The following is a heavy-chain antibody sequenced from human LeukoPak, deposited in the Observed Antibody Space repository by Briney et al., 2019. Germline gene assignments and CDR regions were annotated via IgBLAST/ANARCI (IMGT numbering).Heavy chain of an antibody. CDR1: GFTFSSYW. J-gene: IGHJ5*02. CDR2: IKQDGSEK. CDR3: ARSIWFDP. V-gene: IGHV3-7*01. Sequence: GGSLRLSCVASGFTFSSYWMSWVRQAPGKGLEWVANIKQDGSEKYYVDSVKGRFTISRDNAKNSLYLQMNSLRAEDTAVYYCARSIWFDPWGQGTLVTVSS. D-gene: IGHD5-24*01.